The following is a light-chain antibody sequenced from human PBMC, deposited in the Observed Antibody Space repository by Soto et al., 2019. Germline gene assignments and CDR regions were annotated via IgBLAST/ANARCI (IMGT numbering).Light chain of an antibody. V-gene: IGLV1-51*01. CDR1: SSNVGSNY. J-gene: IGLJ2*01. CDR3: ASWDRSLSVYVL. Sequence: QSVLTQPPSVSAAPGQTVTISCSGSSSNVGSNYVSWYQQLPGTAPKLLIYDNNKRPSGIPDRFSGSKSGTSATLDITGLQTGDEADYYWASWDRSLSVYVLFGGGTKLTVL. CDR2: DNN.